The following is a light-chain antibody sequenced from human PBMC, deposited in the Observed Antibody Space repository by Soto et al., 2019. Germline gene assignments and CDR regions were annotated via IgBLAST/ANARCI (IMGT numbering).Light chain of an antibody. Sequence: EIVLTQSPGTLSLSPGERATLSCRASQSVSSSYLAWYQQKPGQAPRLLIYGASSRATVIPDRFSGSGSGTDFTLTISRLEPEDFAVYYCQQYGSSTWTFGQGTKVEIK. CDR1: QSVSSSY. J-gene: IGKJ1*01. CDR3: QQYGSSTWT. V-gene: IGKV3-20*01. CDR2: GAS.